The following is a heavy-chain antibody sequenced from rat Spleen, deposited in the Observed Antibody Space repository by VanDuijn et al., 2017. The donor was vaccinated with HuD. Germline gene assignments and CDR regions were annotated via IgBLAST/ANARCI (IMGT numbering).Heavy chain of an antibody. J-gene: IGHJ2*01. CDR3: TRSDWELSYFDY. V-gene: IGHV5S13*01. D-gene: IGHD5-1*01. CDR2: ISAGGDNT. Sequence: EVQLVESGGGLVQPGRSLKLSCAASGFTFSNYGMAWVRQAPKKGLEWVAYISAGGDNTYYRDSVKGRFTLSRDNAKSTLYLQMNSLRSEDTATYYCTRSDWELSYFDYCGQGVMVTVSS. CDR1: GFTFSNYG.